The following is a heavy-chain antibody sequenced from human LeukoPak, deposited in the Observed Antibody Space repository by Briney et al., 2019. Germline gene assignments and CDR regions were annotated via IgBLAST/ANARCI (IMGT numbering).Heavy chain of an antibody. V-gene: IGHV1-2*02. CDR3: AKGYCSGGSCSGFDY. J-gene: IGHJ4*02. Sequence: ASVTVSCKASGYTFTGYYMHWVRQAPGQGLEWMGWINPNSGGTNYAQKFQGRVTMTRDTSITTAYMDLRRLRSDDTAVYYCAKGYCSGGSCSGFDYWGQGTLVTVSS. D-gene: IGHD2-15*01. CDR1: GYTFTGYY. CDR2: INPNSGGT.